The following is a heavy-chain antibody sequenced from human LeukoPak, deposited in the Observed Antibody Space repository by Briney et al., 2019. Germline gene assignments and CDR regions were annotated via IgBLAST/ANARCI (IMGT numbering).Heavy chain of an antibody. V-gene: IGHV3-23*01. CDR3: ARRAGAYSHPYDY. CDR1: GFTFSSYA. Sequence: GGSLRLSCAASGFTFSSYAMTWVRQRPGKGLEWVSSINGNGLGTYYADSVKGRFTISRDNSKNTLYLQMNSLRAEDTAVYYCARRAGAYSHPYDYWGQGTLVTVSS. J-gene: IGHJ4*02. D-gene: IGHD4/OR15-4a*01. CDR2: INGNGLGT.